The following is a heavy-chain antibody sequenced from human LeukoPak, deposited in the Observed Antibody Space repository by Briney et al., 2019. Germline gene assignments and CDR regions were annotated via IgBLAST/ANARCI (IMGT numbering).Heavy chain of an antibody. D-gene: IGHD3-22*01. CDR2: IYYSVST. V-gene: IGHV4-61*08. J-gene: IGHJ4*02. CDR3: TRDRGYYDSSGYFSGCFDC. Sequence: SETLSLTCTVSGDSVRSGGFYWSWIRQPPGEGLEWIGYIYYSVSTNYNPSLKSRVTLSVDTSKNQFSLNLSSVTAADTAVYYCTRDRGYYDSSGYFSGCFDCWGQGTLVTVSS. CDR1: GDSVRSGGFY.